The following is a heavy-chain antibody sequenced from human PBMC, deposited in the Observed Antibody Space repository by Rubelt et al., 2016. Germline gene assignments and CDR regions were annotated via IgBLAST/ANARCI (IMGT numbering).Heavy chain of an antibody. V-gene: IGHV3-7*03. CDR1: GFIFSTYW. Sequence: GGSLRLSCSASGFIFSTYWMTWVRQAPGKGLEWVANINQDGSEKKYVDSVKGRFTISRDNAKNSLFLQMSSLRAEDTAVYYCARAPQVYCSYGLEVWGQGTTVTVSS. CDR2: INQDGSEK. D-gene: IGHD5/OR15-5a*01. J-gene: IGHJ6*02. CDR3: ARAPQVYCSYGLEV.